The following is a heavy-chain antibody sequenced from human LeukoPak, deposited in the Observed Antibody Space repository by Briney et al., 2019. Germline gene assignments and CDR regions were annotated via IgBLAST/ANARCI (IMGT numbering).Heavy chain of an antibody. CDR2: IYYSGST. D-gene: IGHD5/OR15-5a*01. CDR3: ARWVSTPRGYFDY. CDR1: GGSITSSSLY. J-gene: IGHJ4*02. Sequence: SETLSLTCTISGGSITSSSLYWGWIRQPPGKGLEWIGNIYYSGSTYYNPSLKSRVTISVDTSKNQFSLKLSPVTAADTAVYYCARWVSTPRGYFDYWGQGTLVTVSS. V-gene: IGHV4-39*01.